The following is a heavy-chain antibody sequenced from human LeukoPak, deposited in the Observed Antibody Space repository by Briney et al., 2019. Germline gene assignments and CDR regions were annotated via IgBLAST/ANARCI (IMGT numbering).Heavy chain of an antibody. V-gene: IGHV4-59*01. CDR3: ARDREGYDYVWGSYRYTGSWFDP. CDR2: IYYSGST. D-gene: IGHD3-16*02. CDR1: GGSISSYY. J-gene: IGHJ5*02. Sequence: PSETLSLTCTVSGGSISSYYRSWIRQPPGKGLEWIGYIYYSGSTNYNPSLKSRVTISVDTSKNQFSLKLSSVTAADTAVYYCARDREGYDYVWGSYRYTGSWFDPWGQGTLVTVSS.